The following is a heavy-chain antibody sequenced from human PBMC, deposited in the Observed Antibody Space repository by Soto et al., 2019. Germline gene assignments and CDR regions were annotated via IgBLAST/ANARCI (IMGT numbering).Heavy chain of an antibody. J-gene: IGHJ4*02. V-gene: IGHV3-30-3*01. D-gene: IGHD3-9*01. Sequence: GGSLRLSCAASGFTFSSYAMHWVRQAPGKGLEWVAVISYDGSNKYYADSVKGRFTISRDNSKNTLYLQMNSLRAEDTAVYYCARDDILTGLTFGWLDYWGQGTLVTVSS. CDR3: ARDDILTGLTFGWLDY. CDR2: ISYDGSNK. CDR1: GFTFSSYA.